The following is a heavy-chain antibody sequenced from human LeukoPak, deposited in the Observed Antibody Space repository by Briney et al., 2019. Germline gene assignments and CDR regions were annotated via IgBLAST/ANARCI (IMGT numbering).Heavy chain of an antibody. CDR1: GASISSYY. J-gene: IGHJ4*02. Sequence: SETLSLTCTVSGASISSYYWSWIRQPPGKGLEWIAYVHYSGSPNYNPSLKSRATISVDTSKNQFSLKLSSVTAADTAVYYCARVTSSSSFDYWGQGTLVTVSS. V-gene: IGHV4-59*01. CDR3: ARVTSSSSFDY. D-gene: IGHD6-6*01. CDR2: VHYSGSP.